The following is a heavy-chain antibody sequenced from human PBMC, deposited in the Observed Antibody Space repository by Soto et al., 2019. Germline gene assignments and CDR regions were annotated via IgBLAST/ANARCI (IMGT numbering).Heavy chain of an antibody. CDR1: GYTLTSYV. CDR3: ARGLSPQNYYYYMDV. V-gene: IGHV1-3*01. CDR2: INAGNDNT. J-gene: IGHJ6*03. Sequence: ASVKVSCKASGYTLTSYVMHWVRQAPGQRLEWMGWINAGNDNTKYSQKFQGRVTITRDTSASTAYMELSSLRSEDTALYYCARGLSPQNYYYYMDVCGKGTTVTVSS.